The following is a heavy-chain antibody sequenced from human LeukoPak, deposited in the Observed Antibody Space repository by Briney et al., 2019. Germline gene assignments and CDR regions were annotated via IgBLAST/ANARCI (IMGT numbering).Heavy chain of an antibody. CDR1: GFTFSSYA. CDR2: ISDNGGST. Sequence: GGSLRLSCAASGFTFSSYAMSWVRQAPGKGLEWVSAISDNGGSTYSADSVRGRFTISRDNSRNTLYLQMDSLRAEDTAVYYCAKTWGSYPHNPFDYWGQGTLVTVSS. D-gene: IGHD3-16*02. V-gene: IGHV3-23*01. J-gene: IGHJ4*02. CDR3: AKTWGSYPHNPFDY.